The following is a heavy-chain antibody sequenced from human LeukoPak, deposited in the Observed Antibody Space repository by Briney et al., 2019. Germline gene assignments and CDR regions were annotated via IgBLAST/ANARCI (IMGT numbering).Heavy chain of an antibody. V-gene: IGHV3-23*01. CDR3: AKDPYSSSQARRFDP. J-gene: IGHJ5*02. CDR1: GFTFSSYA. Sequence: GGSLRLSCAASGFTFSSYAMSWVRQAPGKGLEWVSAISGSGGSTYYADSVKGRFTISRDNSKSTLYLQMNSLRAEDTAVYYCAKDPYSSSQARRFDPWGQGTLVTVSS. CDR2: ISGSGGST. D-gene: IGHD6-13*01.